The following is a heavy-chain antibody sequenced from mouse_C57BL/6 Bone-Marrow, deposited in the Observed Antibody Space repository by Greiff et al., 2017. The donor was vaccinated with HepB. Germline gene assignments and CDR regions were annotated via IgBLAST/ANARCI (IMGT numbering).Heavy chain of an antibody. CDR3: ARSAGYDEGHYYAMDY. J-gene: IGHJ4*01. D-gene: IGHD2-2*01. V-gene: IGHV1-26*01. Sequence: EVQLQQSGPELVKPGASVKISCKASGYTFTDYYMNWVKQSHGKSLEWIGDINPNNGGTSYNQKFKGKATLTVDKSSSTAYMELRSLTSEDSAVYYCARSAGYDEGHYYAMDYWGQGTSVTVSS. CDR1: GYTFTDYY. CDR2: INPNNGGT.